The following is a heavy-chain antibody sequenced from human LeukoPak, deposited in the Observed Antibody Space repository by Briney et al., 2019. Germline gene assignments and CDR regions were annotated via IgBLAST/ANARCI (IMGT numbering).Heavy chain of an antibody. V-gene: IGHV3-48*03. CDR3: AKGFRVDSSPLSY. CDR1: GFTFSSYE. D-gene: IGHD2-21*02. CDR2: ISSSGSTI. Sequence: GGSLRLSCAASGFTFSSYEMNWVRQAPGKGLEWVSYISSSGSTIYYADSVRGRFTISRDNAKNSLYLHMSSLRDEDTAMYYCAKGFRVDSSPLSYWGQGTLVSVSS. J-gene: IGHJ4*02.